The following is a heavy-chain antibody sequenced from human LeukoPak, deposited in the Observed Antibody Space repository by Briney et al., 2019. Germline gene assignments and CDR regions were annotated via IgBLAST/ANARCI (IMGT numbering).Heavy chain of an antibody. Sequence: ASVKVSCKASGYTFTDYYMHWVRQAPGQGLEWMGRINPNSGGTNYAQKFQGRVTMTRNTSISTAYMELSSLRSEDTAVYYCARGSGSYAAFDIWGQGTMVPSLQ. D-gene: IGHD1-26*01. J-gene: IGHJ3*02. V-gene: IGHV1-2*06. CDR2: INPNSGGT. CDR1: GYTFTDYY. CDR3: ARGSGSYAAFDI.